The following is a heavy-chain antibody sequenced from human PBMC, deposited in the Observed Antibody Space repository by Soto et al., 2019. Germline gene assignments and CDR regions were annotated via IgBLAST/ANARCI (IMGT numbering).Heavy chain of an antibody. CDR1: GLTVSTNY. CDR3: ARDYDTSRGDWAYYGIDV. CDR2: IYYGGTT. J-gene: IGHJ6*02. Sequence: EVQLVESGGGWVQPGGALRISCAASGLTVSTNYMSWVRQAPGKGLEWVSIIYYGGTTYYADSVKGRFTISRDDSKNTLYLQMHSLRAEDTAVYYCARDYDTSRGDWAYYGIDVWGQGTTVTVSS. V-gene: IGHV3-66*01. D-gene: IGHD3-9*01.